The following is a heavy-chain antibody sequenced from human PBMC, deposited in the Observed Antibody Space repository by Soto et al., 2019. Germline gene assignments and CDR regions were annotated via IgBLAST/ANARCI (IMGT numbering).Heavy chain of an antibody. CDR1: GFTFSNYA. CDR3: ARAGWDGGTCYTLVGLRYGMDV. J-gene: IGHJ6*02. CDR2: ISYDGNNK. Sequence: QVQLVESGGGVVQPGRSLRLSCAASGFTFSNYAMYWVRQAPGKGLEWVAVISYDGNNKYYADSVKGRFTISRDNSKTTLYLKMNGLRAEATAVYSCARAGWDGGTCYTLVGLRYGMDVWGQGTTVTVSS. D-gene: IGHD2-15*01. V-gene: IGHV3-30-3*01.